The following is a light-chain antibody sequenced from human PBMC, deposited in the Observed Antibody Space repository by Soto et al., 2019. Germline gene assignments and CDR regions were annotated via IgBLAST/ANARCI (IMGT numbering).Light chain of an antibody. Sequence: PGAIATLSCRASQSVSSNHLAWYQQKPGQAPRLFIYDASTRATGIPARFTGSGSGTEFTLTISSLQSEDFAVYYCQQYNSWPETFGQGTKVDI. J-gene: IGKJ1*01. CDR1: QSVSSN. CDR2: DAS. CDR3: QQYNSWPET. V-gene: IGKV3-15*01.